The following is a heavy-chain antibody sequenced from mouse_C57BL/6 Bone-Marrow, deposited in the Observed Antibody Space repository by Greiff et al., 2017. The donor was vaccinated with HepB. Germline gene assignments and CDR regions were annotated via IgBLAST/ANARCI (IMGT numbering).Heavy chain of an antibody. CDR3: ARSRITTVVAPYWYFDV. Sequence: QVQLQQPGAELVKPGASVKLSCKASGYTFTGYWMHWVKQRPGPCLEWIGMIHPNSGSTNYNEKFKSKATLTVDKSSSTAYMQLSSLTSEDSAVYYCARSRITTVVAPYWYFDVWGTGTTVTVSS. V-gene: IGHV1-64*01. CDR1: GYTFTGYW. J-gene: IGHJ1*03. CDR2: IHPNSGST. D-gene: IGHD1-1*01.